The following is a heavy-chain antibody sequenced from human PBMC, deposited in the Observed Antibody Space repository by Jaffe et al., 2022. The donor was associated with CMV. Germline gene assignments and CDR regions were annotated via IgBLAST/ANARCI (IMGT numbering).Heavy chain of an antibody. Sequence: EVQLVESGGGLVKPGGSLRLSCAASGFTFSNAWMSWVRQAPGKGLEWVGRIKSKTDGGTTDYAAPVKGRFTISRDDSKNTLYLQMNSLKTEDTAVYYCTTSDFWSGYYTWDPLNDYWGQGTLVTVSS. D-gene: IGHD3-3*01. V-gene: IGHV3-15*01. CDR3: TTSDFWSGYYTWDPLNDY. J-gene: IGHJ4*02. CDR1: GFTFSNAW. CDR2: IKSKTDGGTT.